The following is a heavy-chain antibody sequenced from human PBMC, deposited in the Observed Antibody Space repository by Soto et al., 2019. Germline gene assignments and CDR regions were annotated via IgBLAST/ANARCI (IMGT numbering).Heavy chain of an antibody. CDR3: ARQKVSRFYGEVDFFAY. D-gene: IGHD4-17*01. V-gene: IGHV4-59*08. CDR2: TYYSGTT. Sequence: TETLSLTCTVSRGSISIYYLSWLRQHPGKGLEWIGYTYYSGTTNYNPSLKSRVTISIDTSNKHLSLHLSSVTAADTAVYYCARQKVSRFYGEVDFFAYWGLGTLVTVSS. J-gene: IGHJ4*02. CDR1: RGSISIYY.